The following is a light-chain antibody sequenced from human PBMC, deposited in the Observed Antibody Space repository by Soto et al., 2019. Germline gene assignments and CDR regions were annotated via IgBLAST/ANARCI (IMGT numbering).Light chain of an antibody. CDR2: SDN. V-gene: IGLV1-44*01. Sequence: QSVLTQPPSASGTPGQRVTISCSGSSSNIRSNSVNWYQQLPGTAPKLLIYSDNQRPSGIPDRFSGSKSGTSASLAISGLQSEDEADYYCATWDDSLNAAVFGGGAQLTVL. CDR3: ATWDDSLNAAV. CDR1: SSNIRSNS. J-gene: IGLJ7*01.